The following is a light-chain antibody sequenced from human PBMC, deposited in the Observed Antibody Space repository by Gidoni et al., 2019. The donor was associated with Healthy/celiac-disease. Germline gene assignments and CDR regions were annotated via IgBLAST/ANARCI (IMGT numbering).Light chain of an antibody. CDR3: QQRSNCT. Sequence: EIVSTQSPATLSLSPGERATLSCRASQSVSSYLAWYQQKPGQAPRLLIYDASNRATGITARFSGSGSETNFTLTISSLEHEDFEVYYCQQRSNCTFGQGTQLEIK. J-gene: IGKJ5*01. V-gene: IGKV3-11*01. CDR1: QSVSSY. CDR2: DAS.